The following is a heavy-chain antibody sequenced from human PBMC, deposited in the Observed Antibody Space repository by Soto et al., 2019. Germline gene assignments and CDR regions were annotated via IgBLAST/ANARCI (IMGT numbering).Heavy chain of an antibody. V-gene: IGHV1-69*01. CDR3: ARPLRDRNYYYGMAV. J-gene: IGHJ6*02. CDR2: TIPMFGTP. CDR1: GGTFSKYA. Sequence: QVQLVQSGAEMQQPGASVRVSCKASGGTFSKYAFSWVRQAPGQRLEWLGGTIPMFGTPNYAQKFQGRVATSADESTATVYMELSSLRSEDTAVYFCARPLRDRNYYYGMAVWGQGTTVTVSS. D-gene: IGHD3-22*01.